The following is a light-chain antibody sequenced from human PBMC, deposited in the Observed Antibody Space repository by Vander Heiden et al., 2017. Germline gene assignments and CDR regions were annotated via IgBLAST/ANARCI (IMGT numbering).Light chain of an antibody. CDR2: DAS. J-gene: IGKJ2*01. CDR3: QQYNDYPYT. Sequence: DIQITQSPSTLSASVGDRVTVTCRASQSVSDCLAWYQQKPGKAPKLLIYDASSLESGVPSRFSGSGSGTEFTLTISSLQPDDFATYYCQQYNDYPYTFGQGTNLEIK. CDR1: QSVSDC. V-gene: IGKV1-5*01.